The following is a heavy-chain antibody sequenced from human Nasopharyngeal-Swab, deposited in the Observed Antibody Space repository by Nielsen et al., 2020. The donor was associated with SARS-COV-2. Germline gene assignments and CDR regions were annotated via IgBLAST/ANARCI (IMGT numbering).Heavy chain of an antibody. CDR2: INTNTGNP. V-gene: IGHV7-4-1*02. D-gene: IGHD3-3*01. J-gene: IGHJ6*02. CDR3: ARDHRTTIFGVVIIQGYYGMDV. Sequence: WVRQAPGQGLEWMGWINTNTGNPTYAQGFTGRFVFSLDTSVSTAYLQISSLKAEDTAVYYCARDHRTTIFGVVIIQGYYGMDVWGLGTTVTVSS.